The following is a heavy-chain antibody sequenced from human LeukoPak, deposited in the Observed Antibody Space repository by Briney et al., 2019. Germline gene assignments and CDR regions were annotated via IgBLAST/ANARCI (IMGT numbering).Heavy chain of an antibody. V-gene: IGHV3-23*01. J-gene: IGHJ6*03. CDR2: ISGSGGST. Sequence: GGSLRLSCAASGFTFSSYAMSWVRQAPGKGLEWVSAISGSGGSTYYADSVKGRFTISRDNSKNTLYLQMNSLRAEDTAVYYCAKAGHCSSTSCYYSYYYYYMDVWGKGTTVTVSS. CDR3: AKAGHCSSTSCYYSYYYYYMDV. D-gene: IGHD2-2*01. CDR1: GFTFSSYA.